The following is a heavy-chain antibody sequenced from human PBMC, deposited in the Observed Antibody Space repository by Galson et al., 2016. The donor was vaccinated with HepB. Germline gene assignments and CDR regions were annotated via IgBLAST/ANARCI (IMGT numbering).Heavy chain of an antibody. CDR1: DESFSSYY. Sequence: LSLTCAVSDESFSSYYWTWIRQPPGKGLEWIGDINHSGTTNYNPSLKSRVTISVDTSKNQFSLKLSSVTAADTAVYYCARQIQVQQWLFGDYHMDVWGKGTPVTVS. CDR3: ARQIQVQQWLFGDYHMDV. D-gene: IGHD5-18*01. CDR2: INHSGTT. V-gene: IGHV4-34*01. J-gene: IGHJ6*03.